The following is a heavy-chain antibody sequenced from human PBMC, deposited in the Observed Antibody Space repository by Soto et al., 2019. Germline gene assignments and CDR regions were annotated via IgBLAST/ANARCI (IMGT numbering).Heavy chain of an antibody. CDR2: IYHSGST. CDR3: ARIEKNYGDYKTDEYFQH. CDR1: GGSISSSNW. Sequence: QVQLQESGPGLVKPSGTLSLTCAVSGGSISSSNWWSWVRQPPGKGLEWIGEIYHSGSTNYNPSLKSRVTISVDKSKNQFSLKLSSVTAADTAVYYCARIEKNYGDYKTDEYFQHWGQGTLVTVSS. D-gene: IGHD4-17*01. V-gene: IGHV4-4*02. J-gene: IGHJ1*01.